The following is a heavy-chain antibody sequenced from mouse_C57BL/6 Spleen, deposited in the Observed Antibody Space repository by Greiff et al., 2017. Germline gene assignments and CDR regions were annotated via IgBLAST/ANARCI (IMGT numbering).Heavy chain of an antibody. V-gene: IGHV1-62-2*01. Sequence: QVQLQQSGAELVKPGASVKLSCKASGYTFTEYTIHWVKQRSGQGLEWIGWFYPGSGSIKYNEKFKDKATLTADKSTSTVYMELRRLTSEDAAVYFCARHEGRDEGFDYWGQGTTLTVSS. D-gene: IGHD3-3*01. CDR2: FYPGSGSI. CDR1: GYTFTEYT. CDR3: ARHEGRDEGFDY. J-gene: IGHJ2*01.